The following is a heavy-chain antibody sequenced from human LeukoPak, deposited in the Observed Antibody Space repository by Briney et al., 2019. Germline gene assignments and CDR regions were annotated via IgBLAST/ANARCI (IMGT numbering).Heavy chain of an antibody. CDR2: IKEDGGEK. D-gene: IGHD5-18*01. J-gene: IGHJ5*02. Sequence: GGSLRLSCVASGFTFGSYWMTWVRQAPGMGLEWVANIKEDGGEKYYVDSVKGRFTISRDNAKNSLFLQMNSLRAEDTAVYYCARVPGYTSGRGTIDPWGQGTLVTVSS. V-gene: IGHV3-7*03. CDR1: GFTFGSYW. CDR3: ARVPGYTSGRGTIDP.